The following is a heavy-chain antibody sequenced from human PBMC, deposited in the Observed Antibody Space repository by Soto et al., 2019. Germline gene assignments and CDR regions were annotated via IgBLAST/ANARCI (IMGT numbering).Heavy chain of an antibody. Sequence: QVQLQESGPGLLKPSGTLSLTCTVSGGSISSGNWFSWVRQSPGKGLEWIGEISHSGSTNYKPSLKSRVTISIAKSKNQLSLNLISATAADTAVYYCARDLNYGSGSWDWGQGTMVTVSS. CDR3: ARDLNYGSGSWD. CDR1: GGSISSGNW. CDR2: ISHSGST. D-gene: IGHD3-10*01. J-gene: IGHJ3*01. V-gene: IGHV4-4*02.